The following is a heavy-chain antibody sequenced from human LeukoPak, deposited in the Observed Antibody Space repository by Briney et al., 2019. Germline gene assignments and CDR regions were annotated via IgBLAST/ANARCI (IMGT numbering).Heavy chain of an antibody. D-gene: IGHD6-13*01. Sequence: GGSLRLSCAASGFTFSSYEMNWVRQAPGKGLEWVSVIYSGDSTYYADSVKGRFTISRDNSKNTLYLQMNSLRAEDTAVYYCARVGQELTRGGVDYWGQGTLVTVSS. V-gene: IGHV3-66*01. CDR2: IYSGDST. CDR1: GFTFSSYE. CDR3: ARVGQELTRGGVDY. J-gene: IGHJ4*02.